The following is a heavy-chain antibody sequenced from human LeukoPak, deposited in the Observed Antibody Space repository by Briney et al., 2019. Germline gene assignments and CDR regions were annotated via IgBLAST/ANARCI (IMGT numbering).Heavy chain of an antibody. CDR2: ISAYNGNT. D-gene: IGHD2-8*02. J-gene: IGHJ4*02. Sequence: ASVKVSCKASGYTFTSYGISWVRQAPGQGLEWMGWISAYNGNTNYAQKLQGRVTMTTDTSTSTAYMELRSLRSDDTAVYYCARVLYWHLVTTASIRKRTQNYYFDYWGQGTLVTVSS. CDR1: GYTFTSYG. CDR3: ARVLYWHLVTTASIRKRTQNYYFDY. V-gene: IGHV1-18*01.